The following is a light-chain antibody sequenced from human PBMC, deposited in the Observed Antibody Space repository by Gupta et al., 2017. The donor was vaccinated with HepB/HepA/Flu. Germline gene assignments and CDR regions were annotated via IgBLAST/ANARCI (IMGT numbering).Light chain of an antibody. CDR3: ASWDDSLNAPV. CDR2: SNN. CDR1: RSNIGRNT. J-gene: IGLJ2*01. Sequence: QSVLTQPPSASGTPGQRVTISCSGSRSNIGRNTVNWYQQLPGTAPKLLIYSNNQRPSGVPDRFSGSKSGTSASLAISGLQSEDEADYYCASWDDSLNAPVFGGGTKVTVL. V-gene: IGLV1-44*01.